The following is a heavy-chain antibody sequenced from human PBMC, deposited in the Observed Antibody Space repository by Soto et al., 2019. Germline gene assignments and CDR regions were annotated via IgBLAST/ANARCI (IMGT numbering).Heavy chain of an antibody. CDR1: GGSISSGGYY. CDR3: ARTTAVPNTLRSRYFFDY. D-gene: IGHD4-17*01. Sequence: SETLSLTCTVSGGSISSGGYYWSWIRQHPGKGLEWIGYVYYSGTTNYNPSLKSRVTISVDLSKNQFSLRLSSVTTADTALYYCARTTAVPNTLRSRYFFDYWGQGTLVTVSS. CDR2: VYYSGTT. J-gene: IGHJ4*02. V-gene: IGHV4-61*08.